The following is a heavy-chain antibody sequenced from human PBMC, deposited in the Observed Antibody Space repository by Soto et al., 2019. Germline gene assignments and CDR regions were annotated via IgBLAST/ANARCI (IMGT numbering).Heavy chain of an antibody. V-gene: IGHV4-4*02. CDR2: IYHSGST. Sequence: QVQLQESGPGLVKPSGTLSLTCAVSGGSISSSNWWSWVRQPPGKGLEWIGEIYHSGSTNYNPSLKSRVTISVDKSKNQFSLKPSSVTAADTAVYYCARGHLYYYDSSGCYFDYWGQGTLVTVSS. CDR1: GGSISSSNW. CDR3: ARGHLYYYDSSGCYFDY. J-gene: IGHJ4*02. D-gene: IGHD3-22*01.